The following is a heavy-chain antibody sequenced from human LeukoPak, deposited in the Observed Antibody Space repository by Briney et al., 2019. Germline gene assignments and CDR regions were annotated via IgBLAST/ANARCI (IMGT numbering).Heavy chain of an antibody. D-gene: IGHD3-10*01. Sequence: PSETLSLTCTVSGASINSDYWTWVRQVAGKGLEWIGRIFASGSTNYNPYLRSRITMSVDTSKNQFSLDSSSVTAAGTGVYYCVRGWAPRGEKSSFASWGQGTLVTVSS. V-gene: IGHV4-4*07. J-gene: IGHJ4*02. CDR2: IFASGST. CDR3: VRGWAPRGEKSSFAS. CDR1: GASINSDY.